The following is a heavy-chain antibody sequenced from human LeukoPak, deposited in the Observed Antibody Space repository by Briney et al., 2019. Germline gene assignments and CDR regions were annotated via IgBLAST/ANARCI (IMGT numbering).Heavy chain of an antibody. CDR2: ISSSGSTI. D-gene: IGHD2-2*01. CDR3: AREGAAAVVPAAYFDY. J-gene: IGHJ4*02. CDR1: GFTFSDYY. Sequence: GGSLRLSCAASGFTFSDYYMSWIRQAPGKGLEWVSYISSSGSTIYYADSVKGRFTISRDNAKNSLYLQMNSLRAEDTAVYHCAREGAAAVVPAAYFDYWGQGTLVTVSS. V-gene: IGHV3-11*01.